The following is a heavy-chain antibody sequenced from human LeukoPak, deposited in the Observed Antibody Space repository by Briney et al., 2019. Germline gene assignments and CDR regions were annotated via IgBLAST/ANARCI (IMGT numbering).Heavy chain of an antibody. J-gene: IGHJ4*02. CDR1: GFTFSSYS. CDR3: ARDTIYYDFWSGWCDY. CDR2: ISSSSSYI. V-gene: IGHV3-21*01. Sequence: GGSLRLSCAASGFTFSSYSMNWVRQAPGKGLEWVSSISSSSSYIYYADSVKGRFTISRDNAKNSLYLQMSSLRAEDTAVYYCARDTIYYDFWSGWCDYWGQGTLVTVSS. D-gene: IGHD3-3*01.